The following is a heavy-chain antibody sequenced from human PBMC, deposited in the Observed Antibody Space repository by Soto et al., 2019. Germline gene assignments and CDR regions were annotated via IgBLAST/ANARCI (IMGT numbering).Heavy chain of an antibody. V-gene: IGHV1-58*02. D-gene: IGHD2-15*01. CDR3: SADNPHVAIGWQV. CDR1: GFDFASFG. J-gene: IGHJ6*01. CDR2: IVVANGAT. Sequence: QMQLEQSGPALKRPGTSVRVSCTASGFDFASFGIQWVRQTLGQRPEWIGWIVVANGATNYAQEFQGRVIISRDMYTITVCLDLSNLRIEDTAVYFCSADNPHVAIGWQVWGQGTTVTVSS.